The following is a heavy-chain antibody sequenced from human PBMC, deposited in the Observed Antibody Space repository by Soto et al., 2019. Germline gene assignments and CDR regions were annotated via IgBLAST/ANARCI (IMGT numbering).Heavy chain of an antibody. V-gene: IGHV3-21*04. J-gene: IGHJ4*02. CDR2: ISGSGSP. CDR1: GFTFISHT. Sequence: EVQLVESGGGLVKPGGSLRLSCAVSGFTFISHTLNWVRQAPGKGLEWVSSISGSGSPYYADSVKGRFTISRDNTQNSLYLQMSSLRAEETAVYYCSREVQPVFRREYDYWGQGTLVTVSS. CDR3: SREVQPVFRREYDY.